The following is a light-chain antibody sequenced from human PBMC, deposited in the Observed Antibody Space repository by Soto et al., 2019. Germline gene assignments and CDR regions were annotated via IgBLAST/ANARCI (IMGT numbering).Light chain of an antibody. Sequence: EIVLTQSPGTLSLSPGERATLSCRASQSVSSSYLAWYQQKPGQAPRLLIYGASSRATGIPDRFSGSGSGTDFTLTTSRLEPEDFAVYYCQQQSTFGQGTKVEIK. CDR1: QSVSSSY. CDR2: GAS. V-gene: IGKV3-20*01. J-gene: IGKJ1*01. CDR3: QQQST.